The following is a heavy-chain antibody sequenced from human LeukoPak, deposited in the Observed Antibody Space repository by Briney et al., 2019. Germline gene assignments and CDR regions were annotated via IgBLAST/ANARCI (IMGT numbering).Heavy chain of an antibody. CDR1: GGSISSGSYY. Sequence: SETLSLTCTVSGGSISSGSYYWSWIRQPAGKGLEWIGRIYTSGSTNYNPSLKSRVTISVDTSKNQFSLKLSSVTAADTAVYYCAREARHSSSPPYDAFDIWGQGTMVTVSS. V-gene: IGHV4-61*02. J-gene: IGHJ3*02. D-gene: IGHD6-6*01. CDR3: AREARHSSSPPYDAFDI. CDR2: IYTSGST.